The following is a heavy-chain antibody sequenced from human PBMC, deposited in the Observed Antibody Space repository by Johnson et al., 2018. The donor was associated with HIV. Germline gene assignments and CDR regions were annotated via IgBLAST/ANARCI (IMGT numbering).Heavy chain of an antibody. J-gene: IGHJ3*02. CDR3: ARDPVSHYYDSSGSLDDAFDI. Sequence: VQLVESGGGLVQPGGSLRLSCAASGFTFSSYWMSWVRQAPGKGLEWVANIKQDGSEKYYVDSVKGRVTISRDNAKNSLYLQMNSLRAEDTAVYYCARDPVSHYYDSSGSLDDAFDIWGQGTMVTVSS. CDR1: GFTFSSYW. D-gene: IGHD3-22*01. V-gene: IGHV3-7*01. CDR2: IKQDGSEK.